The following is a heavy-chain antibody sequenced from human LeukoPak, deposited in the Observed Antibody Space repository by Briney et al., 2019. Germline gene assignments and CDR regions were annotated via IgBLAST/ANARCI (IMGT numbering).Heavy chain of an antibody. Sequence: GGSLRLSCVASGFTFGKYWMSWVRQAPGKGLEWVAVISYDGSNKYYADSVKGRFTISRDNSKNTLYLQMNSLRAEDTAVYYCARDRVPKSSGWYPFDYWGQGTLVTVSS. D-gene: IGHD6-19*01. CDR3: ARDRVPKSSGWYPFDY. CDR2: ISYDGSNK. CDR1: GFTFGKYW. J-gene: IGHJ4*02. V-gene: IGHV3-30-3*01.